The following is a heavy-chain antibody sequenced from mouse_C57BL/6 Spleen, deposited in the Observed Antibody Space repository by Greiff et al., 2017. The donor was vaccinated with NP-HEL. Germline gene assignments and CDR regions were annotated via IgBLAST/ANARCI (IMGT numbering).Heavy chain of an antibody. Sequence: EVHLVESGEGLVKPGGSLKLSCAASGFTFSSYAMSWVRQTPEKRLEWVAYISSGGDYIYYADTVKGRFTISRDNARNTLYLQMSSLKSEDTAMYYCTRVKDYPSYFDYWGQGTTLTGSS. V-gene: IGHV5-9-1*02. CDR3: TRVKDYPSYFDY. D-gene: IGHD2-4*01. CDR2: ISSGGDYI. CDR1: GFTFSSYA. J-gene: IGHJ2*01.